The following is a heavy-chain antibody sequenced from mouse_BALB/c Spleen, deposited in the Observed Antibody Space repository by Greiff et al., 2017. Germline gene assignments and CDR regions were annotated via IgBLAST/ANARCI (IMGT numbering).Heavy chain of an antibody. CDR2: ISDGGSYT. V-gene: IGHV5-4*02. CDR3: ARERGYNLGSFAY. J-gene: IGHJ3*01. D-gene: IGHD1-3*01. Sequence: EVQVVESGGGLVKPGGSLKLSCAASGFTFSDYYMSWVRQTPEKRLEWVATISDGGSYTYYPASVKGRFTISRDNAKNNLYLNMSSLKSEDTAMYYFARERGYNLGSFAYWGQGTLVTVSA. CDR1: GFTFSDYY.